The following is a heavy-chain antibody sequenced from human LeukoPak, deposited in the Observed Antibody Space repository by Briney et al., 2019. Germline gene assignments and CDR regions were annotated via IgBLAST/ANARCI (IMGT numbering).Heavy chain of an antibody. D-gene: IGHD3-10*01. CDR1: GFTFTSSA. J-gene: IGHJ3*02. CDR3: ARDVGYYGSGLYAFDI. V-gene: IGHV1-58*01. Sequence: SVKVSCKASGFTFTSSAVQWVRQARGQRLEWIGWIVVGSGNTNYAQKFQERVTITRDTSISTAYMELSGLRSDDTAVYYCARDVGYYGSGLYAFDIWGQGTMVTVSS. CDR2: IVVGSGNT.